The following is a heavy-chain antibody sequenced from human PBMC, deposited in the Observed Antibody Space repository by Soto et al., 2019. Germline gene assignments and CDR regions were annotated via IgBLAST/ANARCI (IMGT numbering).Heavy chain of an antibody. J-gene: IGHJ5*02. V-gene: IGHV1-69*04. CDR1: GGTFSSYT. D-gene: IGHD3-10*01. CDR2: IIPILGIA. CDR3: ARDMVRGVIPIEFDP. Sequence: GASVKVSCKASGGTFSSYTISWVRQAPGQGLEWMGRIIPILGIANYAQKFQGRVTITADKSTSTAYMELSSLRSEDTAVYYCARDMVRGVIPIEFDPWGQGTLVTVSS.